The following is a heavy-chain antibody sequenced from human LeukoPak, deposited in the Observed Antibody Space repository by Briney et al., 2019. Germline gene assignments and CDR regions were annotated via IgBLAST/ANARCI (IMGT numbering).Heavy chain of an antibody. CDR1: GFTFDDYA. CDR3: AKDIGYYYGMDV. Sequence: PGGSLRLSCAASGFTFDDYAMHWVRLAPGKGLEWVSGISWNSGSIGYADSVKGRFTISRDNAKNSLYLQMNSLRAEDTALYYCAKDIGYYYGMDVWGQGTTVTVSS. CDR2: ISWNSGSI. J-gene: IGHJ6*02. V-gene: IGHV3-9*01.